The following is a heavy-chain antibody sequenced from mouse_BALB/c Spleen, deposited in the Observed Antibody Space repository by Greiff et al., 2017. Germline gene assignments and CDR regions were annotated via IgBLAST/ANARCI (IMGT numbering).Heavy chain of an antibody. CDR2: ISYDGSN. CDR3: ASIYYGSSYGNY. Sequence: ESGPGLVKPSQSLSLTCSVTGYSITSGYYWNWIRQFPGNKLEWMGYISYDGSNNYNPSLKNRISITRDTSKNQFFLKLNSVTTEDTATYYCASIYYGSSYGNYWGQGTTLTVSS. CDR1: GYSITSGYY. J-gene: IGHJ2*01. V-gene: IGHV3-6*02. D-gene: IGHD1-1*01.